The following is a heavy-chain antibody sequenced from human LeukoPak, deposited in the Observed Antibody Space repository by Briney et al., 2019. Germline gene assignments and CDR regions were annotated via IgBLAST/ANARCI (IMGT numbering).Heavy chain of an antibody. Sequence: GGSLRLSCAASGFTFSSYWMSWVRQAPGKGLEWVANIKQDGSEKYYVDSVKGRFTISRDNAKNSLYLQMNSLRAEDTVVYYCARNAYYYYYGMDVWGQGTTVTVSS. J-gene: IGHJ6*02. CDR3: ARNAYYYYYGMDV. CDR2: IKQDGSEK. CDR1: GFTFSSYW. V-gene: IGHV3-7*01.